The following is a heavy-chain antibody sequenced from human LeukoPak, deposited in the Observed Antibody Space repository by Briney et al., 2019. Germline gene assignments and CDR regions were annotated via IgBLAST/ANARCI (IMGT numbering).Heavy chain of an antibody. J-gene: IGHJ6*02. CDR3: ATSVVVPAATYYYYYGMDV. D-gene: IGHD2-2*01. CDR2: FDPEDGET. Sequence: ASVKVSCKVSGYTLTELSMHWVRQAPGKGLEWMGGFDPEDGETIYAQKFQGRVTMTEDTSTDTAYMELSSLRSEDTPVYYCATSVVVPAATYYYYYGMDVWAKGPRSPSP. V-gene: IGHV1-24*01. CDR1: GYTLTELS.